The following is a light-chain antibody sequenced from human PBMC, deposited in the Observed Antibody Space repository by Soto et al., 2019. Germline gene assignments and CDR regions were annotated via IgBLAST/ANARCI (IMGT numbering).Light chain of an antibody. CDR3: AAWDDNLNGRV. Sequence: QPVLTQPPSVSEAPRQRVTISCSGSSSNIGNNAVSWYQQLPGKAPKLLIYYDDVLPSGVSDRFSGSKSGTSASLAIRGLQSDDEADYYCAAWDDNLNGRVFGGGTKLTVL. CDR2: YDD. J-gene: IGLJ3*02. V-gene: IGLV1-36*01. CDR1: SSNIGNNA.